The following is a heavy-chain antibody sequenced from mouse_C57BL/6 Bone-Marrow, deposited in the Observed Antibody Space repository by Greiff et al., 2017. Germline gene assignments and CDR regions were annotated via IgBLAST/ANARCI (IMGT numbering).Heavy chain of an antibody. D-gene: IGHD1-1*01. Sequence: EVKLMESGGGLVQPGGSLSLSCAASGFTFTDYYMSWVRQPPGKALEWLGFIRNKANGYTTEYSASLKGRFTISRDNSQSILYLQMNALRAEDSATYYCARNRIYYYGSSYVYYAMDYWGQGTSVTVSS. CDR2: IRNKANGYTT. CDR1: GFTFTDYY. CDR3: ARNRIYYYGSSYVYYAMDY. V-gene: IGHV7-3*01. J-gene: IGHJ4*01.